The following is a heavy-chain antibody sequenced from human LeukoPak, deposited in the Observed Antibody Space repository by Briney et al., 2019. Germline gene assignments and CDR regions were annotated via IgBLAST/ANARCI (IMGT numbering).Heavy chain of an antibody. CDR3: AREVVERLPL. V-gene: IGHV3-48*01. Sequence: PGGSLRLSCVASGFTFSSYSMNWVRQAPGKGLEWISYISSNSGTIYYADSVRGRFTIYRDTAKNSVFLQMNSLRADDTGVYYCAREVVERLPLWGQGTLVSVSS. CDR2: ISSNSGTI. D-gene: IGHD2-15*01. J-gene: IGHJ1*01. CDR1: GFTFSSYS.